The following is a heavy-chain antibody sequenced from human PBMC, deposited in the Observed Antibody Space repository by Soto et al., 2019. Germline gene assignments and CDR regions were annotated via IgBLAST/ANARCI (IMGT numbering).Heavy chain of an antibody. CDR3: ARDASSSDLYYYGMDV. CDR1: GGTFSSYA. CDR2: IIPIFGTA. D-gene: IGHD6-6*01. V-gene: IGHV1-69*13. Sequence: SVKVSCKASGGTFSSYAISWVRQAPGQGLEWMGGIIPIFGTANYAQKFQGRVTITADESTSTAYMGLSSLRSEDTAVYYCARDASSSDLYYYGMDVWGQGTTVTVSS. J-gene: IGHJ6*02.